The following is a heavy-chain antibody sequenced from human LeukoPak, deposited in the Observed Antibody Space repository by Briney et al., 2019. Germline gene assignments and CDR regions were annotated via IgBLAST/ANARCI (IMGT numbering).Heavy chain of an antibody. D-gene: IGHD2-21*02. Sequence: GGSLRLSCAASGFTISSYWMHWVRQAPGKGLVWVSRINSDGSSKTYADSVKGRFTISRDNAKNTLYLQMNSLRAEDTSVYFCVRSTGGDWYTFDTWGQGTMVTVSS. CDR1: GFTISSYW. CDR3: VRSTGGDWYTFDT. J-gene: IGHJ3*02. CDR2: INSDGSSK. V-gene: IGHV3-74*01.